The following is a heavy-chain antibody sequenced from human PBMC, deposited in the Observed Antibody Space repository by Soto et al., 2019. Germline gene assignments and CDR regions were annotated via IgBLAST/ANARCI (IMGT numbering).Heavy chain of an antibody. CDR1: GITFSDYY. Sequence: PGGSLRLSCTDSGITFSDYYLSWFRQAPGKGLEWVAYISSSSRYITYVDSVEGRFTISRDNAKNSLYLQMNSLRVEDTAVYYCAPPGGSNWGQGTLVTVSS. CDR3: APPGGSN. V-gene: IGHV3-11*06. D-gene: IGHD3-10*01. J-gene: IGHJ4*02. CDR2: ISSSSRYI.